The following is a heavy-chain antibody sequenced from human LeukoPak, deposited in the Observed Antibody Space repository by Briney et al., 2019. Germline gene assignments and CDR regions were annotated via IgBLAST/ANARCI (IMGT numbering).Heavy chain of an antibody. V-gene: IGHV4-4*07. CDR3: ARGVVAATTYFDY. CDR1: GGSIISYF. J-gene: IGHJ4*02. Sequence: SETLSLTCTVSGGSIISYFWAWIRQPAGEGLEWIGRIYTSGSTDYNPSLKSRVTMSVDTSKNQFSLKLSSVTAADTAVYYCARGVVAATTYFDYWGQGTLVTVSS. CDR2: IYTSGST. D-gene: IGHD2-15*01.